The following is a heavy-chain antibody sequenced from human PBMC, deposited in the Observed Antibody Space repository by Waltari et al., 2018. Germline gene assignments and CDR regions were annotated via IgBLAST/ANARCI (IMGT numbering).Heavy chain of an antibody. J-gene: IGHJ4*02. CDR3: ARDRPSVSYDY. CDR2: IKQDGSDK. V-gene: IGHV3-7*01. CDR1: GFTFSSYW. Sequence: EVQLVESGGGLVQPGGSLRLSCAASGFTFSSYWMRGVRQAPGKGQEWVVNIKQDGSDKYYVDSVKGRFTISRANAKNSLYLQMNSLRAEDTAVYYCARDRPSVSYDYWGQGTLVTVSS. D-gene: IGHD1-26*01.